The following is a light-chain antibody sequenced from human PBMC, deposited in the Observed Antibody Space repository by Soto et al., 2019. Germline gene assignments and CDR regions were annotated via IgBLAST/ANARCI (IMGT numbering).Light chain of an antibody. Sequence: EVVMTQSPATLSVSPGETATLSCRASQSVSTHVAWFPQKPGQVPRLLIYGPSTRPAGIPPKFSISGSGTEFTLNITYLQSEDFAVYYCQQYNTWPLTFGGGTRVAI. CDR2: GPS. CDR3: QQYNTWPLT. J-gene: IGKJ4*01. CDR1: QSVSTH. V-gene: IGKV3-15*01.